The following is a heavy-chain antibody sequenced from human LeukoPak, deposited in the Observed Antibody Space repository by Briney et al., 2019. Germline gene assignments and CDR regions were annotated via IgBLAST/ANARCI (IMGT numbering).Heavy chain of an antibody. D-gene: IGHD2-15*01. V-gene: IGHV5-51*01. J-gene: IGHJ4*02. Sequence: GESLQISCQGSGYSFTSFWIGWVRQMPGKGLEWMGIIYPGDSDTRYSPSFQGQVTISADKSISTAYLQWSSLKASDTAMYYCARHRKDIGFDYWGQGTLVTVSS. CDR3: ARHRKDIGFDY. CDR1: GYSFTSFW. CDR2: IYPGDSDT.